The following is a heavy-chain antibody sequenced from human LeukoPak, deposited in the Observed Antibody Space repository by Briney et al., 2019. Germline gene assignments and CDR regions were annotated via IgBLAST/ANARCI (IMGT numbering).Heavy chain of an antibody. Sequence: PSETLSLTCSVSGDSLSNYYWTWMRQPPGKGLEWVGYIYYTGSPNYNPSLKSRVTTSVDTSKNQFSLKLSSVTAADTAVYYCARLRDYGSGTFYNDYWGQGTLVTVSS. CDR1: GDSLSNYY. J-gene: IGHJ4*02. D-gene: IGHD3-10*01. CDR2: IYYTGSP. V-gene: IGHV4-59*08. CDR3: ARLRDYGSGTFYNDY.